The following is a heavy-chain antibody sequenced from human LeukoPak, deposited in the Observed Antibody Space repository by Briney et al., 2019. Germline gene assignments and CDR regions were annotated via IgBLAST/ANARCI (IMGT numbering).Heavy chain of an antibody. J-gene: IGHJ5*02. D-gene: IGHD2-8*01. CDR2: INPSGGST. CDR1: GYTFTSYY. V-gene: IGHV1-46*01. Sequence: ASVNVSCTASGYTFTSYYMHSVRQAPGQGLEWMGIINPSGGSTSYAQKFQGRVTMTRDTSTSTVYMELSSLRSEDTAVYYCARPARYCTNGVCPNWFDPWGQGTLVTVSS. CDR3: ARPARYCTNGVCPNWFDP.